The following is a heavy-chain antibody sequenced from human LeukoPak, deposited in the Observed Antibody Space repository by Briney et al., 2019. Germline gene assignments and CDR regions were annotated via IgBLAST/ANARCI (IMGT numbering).Heavy chain of an antibody. Sequence: SETLSLTCTVSGGSISSYYWSWIRRPPGKGLEWIGYIYYSGSTNYNPSPKSRVTISVDTSKNQFSLKLSSVTAADTAVYYCARTTYDSSGYYYELSAFDIWGQGTMVTVSS. V-gene: IGHV4-59*01. CDR1: GGSISSYY. J-gene: IGHJ3*02. D-gene: IGHD3-22*01. CDR3: ARTTYDSSGYYYELSAFDI. CDR2: IYYSGST.